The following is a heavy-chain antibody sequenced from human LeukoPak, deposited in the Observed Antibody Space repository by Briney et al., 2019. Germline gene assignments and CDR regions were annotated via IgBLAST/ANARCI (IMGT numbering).Heavy chain of an antibody. Sequence: ASVKVSCKASGYTFTGYYIHWVRQAPGQGLKWMGWINPNSGGTNYAQKFQGRVTMTRDTSITTAYMELSRLTSDDTAVYYCAPERGHVPQRGGGEYYFDYWGQGILVTVSS. CDR2: INPNSGGT. D-gene: IGHD6-25*01. J-gene: IGHJ4*02. V-gene: IGHV1-2*02. CDR1: GYTFTGYY. CDR3: APERGHVPQRGGGEYYFDY.